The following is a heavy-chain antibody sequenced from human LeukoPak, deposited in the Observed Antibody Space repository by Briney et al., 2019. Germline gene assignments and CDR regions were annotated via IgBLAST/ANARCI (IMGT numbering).Heavy chain of an antibody. J-gene: IGHJ4*02. D-gene: IGHD3-10*01. CDR2: RNT. Sequence: RNTYYAESVKGRFTISRDNSKNTLYLQMNSLRAEDTAVYYCIRDYGDYWGQGTLVTVSS. V-gene: IGHV3-53*03. CDR3: IRDYGDY.